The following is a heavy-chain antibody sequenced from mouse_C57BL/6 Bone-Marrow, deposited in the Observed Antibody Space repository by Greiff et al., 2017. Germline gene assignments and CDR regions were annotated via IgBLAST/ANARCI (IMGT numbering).Heavy chain of an antibody. Sequence: EVKLMESGGGLVKPGGSLKLSCAASGFTFSSYAMSWVRQTPEKRLEWVATISDGGSYTYYPDNVKGRFTISRDNAKNNLYLQMSHLKAEDTAMYCCARGCDDREAWFAYWGQGTLVTVSA. CDR3: ARGCDDREAWFAY. D-gene: IGHD3-3*01. J-gene: IGHJ3*01. CDR2: ISDGGSYT. V-gene: IGHV5-4*03. CDR1: GFTFSSYA.